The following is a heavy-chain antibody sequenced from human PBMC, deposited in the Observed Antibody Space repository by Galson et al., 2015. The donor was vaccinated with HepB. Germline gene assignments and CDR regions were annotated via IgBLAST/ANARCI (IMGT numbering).Heavy chain of an antibody. J-gene: IGHJ4*02. CDR3: ANGFY. V-gene: IGHV3-9*01. Sequence: SGISWNSGSIGYADSVKGRFTISRDNAKNSLYLQMNSLRAEDTALYYCANGFYWGQGTLVTVSS. CDR2: ISWNSGSI.